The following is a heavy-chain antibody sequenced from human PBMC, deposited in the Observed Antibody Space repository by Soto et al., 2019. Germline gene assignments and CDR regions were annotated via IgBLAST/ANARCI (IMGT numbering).Heavy chain of an antibody. CDR3: ARRDCGSGNNCEFGAPAFAY. CDR2: INPSGGST. J-gene: IGHJ4*02. CDR1: GYAFTCYY. V-gene: IGHV1-46*01. D-gene: IGHD3-3*01. Sequence: GASVKVSCKASGYAFTCYYMHWVRQAPGQRLEWMGIINPSGGSTSYAQKFQGRVTMTRDTSTSTVYLELSSLSAADTAVYFCARRDCGSGNNCEFGAPAFAYWGQGNLVTVSS.